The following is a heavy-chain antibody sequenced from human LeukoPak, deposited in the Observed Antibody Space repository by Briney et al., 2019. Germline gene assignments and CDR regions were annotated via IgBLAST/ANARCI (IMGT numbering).Heavy chain of an antibody. CDR2: INHSGST. D-gene: IGHD3-10*01. J-gene: IGHJ6*02. V-gene: IGHV4-34*01. Sequence: SETLSLTCAVYGGSFSGYCWTWIRQPPGKGLEGIGEINHSGSTNYNPSLKSRVTISVDTTKNPSSLKLSSVTGADTPVYTCAAGYYIRYSPRGYYSGMDVWGQGTTVTVSS. CDR3: AAGYYIRYSPRGYYSGMDV. CDR1: GGSFSGYC.